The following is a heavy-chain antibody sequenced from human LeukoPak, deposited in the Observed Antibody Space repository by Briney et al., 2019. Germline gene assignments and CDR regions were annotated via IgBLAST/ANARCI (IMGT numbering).Heavy chain of an antibody. V-gene: IGHV4-34*01. CDR3: TRGLYDSGDYYYGIRAYYFDQ. CDR2: INHSGRS. J-gene: IGHJ4*02. D-gene: IGHD3-22*01. Sequence: SETLSLTCAVSGASFSGDYWSWLRQPPGKGLEWIAEINHSGRSNFNPSLQGRVTISVDTSKNQFSLNLSSVTAADTARYYCTRGLYDSGDYYYGIRAYYFDQWGQGTLVTVSS. CDR1: GASFSGDY.